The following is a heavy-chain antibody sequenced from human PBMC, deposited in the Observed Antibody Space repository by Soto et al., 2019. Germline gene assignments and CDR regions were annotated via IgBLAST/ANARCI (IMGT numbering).Heavy chain of an antibody. Sequence: QVQLVQSGAEVKKPGASVKVSCKASGYTFTSYDISWVRQAPGQGLEWMGWISVYNGNTNYAQKFQGRVSMTTDTSTSTAYMELRSLRSDDTAVYYCARPRGHYGDYSLVDWGQGIRVTVST. CDR1: GYTFTSYD. CDR2: ISVYNGNT. CDR3: ARPRGHYGDYSLVD. D-gene: IGHD4-17*01. V-gene: IGHV1-18*01. J-gene: IGHJ4*02.